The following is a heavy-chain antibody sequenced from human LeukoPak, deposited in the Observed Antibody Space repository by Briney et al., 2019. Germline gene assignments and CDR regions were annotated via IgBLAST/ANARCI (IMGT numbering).Heavy chain of an antibody. CDR1: GFTLSSYS. D-gene: IGHD3-3*01. CDR2: ISSSSSYI. CDR3: ASALRDFWSGYYVGGWFDP. V-gene: IGHV3-21*01. Sequence: GGPLRLSCAASGFTLSSYSMNWVRQAPGKGLEWVSSISSSSSYIYYADSVKGRFTISRDNAKNSLYLQMNSLRAEDTAVYYCASALRDFWSGYYVGGWFDPWGQGTLVTVSS. J-gene: IGHJ5*02.